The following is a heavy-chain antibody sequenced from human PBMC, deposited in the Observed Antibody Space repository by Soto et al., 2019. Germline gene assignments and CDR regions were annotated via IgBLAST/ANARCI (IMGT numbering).Heavy chain of an antibody. D-gene: IGHD1-26*01. J-gene: IGHJ4*02. CDR3: ARGRGNYYADS. CDR1: GCTFSGHW. Sequence: VGSLRLSCEASGCTFSGHWMHCVRRSPGKWLVWVSHIDTDGSTGGTSYADSVKGRFTVSRDDSNDRLYLQMNDLRVEDTAVYYCARGRGNYYADSWCQGTLVTVSS. V-gene: IGHV3-74*03. CDR2: IDTDGSTGGT.